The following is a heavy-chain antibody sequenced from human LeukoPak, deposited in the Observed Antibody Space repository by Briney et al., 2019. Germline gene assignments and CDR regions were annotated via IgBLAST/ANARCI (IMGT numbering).Heavy chain of an antibody. V-gene: IGHV4-30-4*01. CDR1: GGSISSGDYS. CDR2: IYYSGST. D-gene: IGHD3-22*01. CDR3: ASLSNYYDSSGYYEY. Sequence: SETLSLTCTVSGGSISSGDYSWSWIRQPPGKGLEWIGYIYYSGSTYYNPSLKSRVTISVDTSKNQFSLKLSSVTAADTAVYYCASLSNYYDSSGYYEYWGQGTLVTVSS. J-gene: IGHJ4*02.